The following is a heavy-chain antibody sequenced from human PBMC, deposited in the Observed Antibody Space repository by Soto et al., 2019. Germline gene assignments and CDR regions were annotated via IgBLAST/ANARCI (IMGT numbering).Heavy chain of an antibody. D-gene: IGHD2-8*01. CDR2: IYYSGST. CDR3: ARPYCTNGVCYGDNAFDI. Sequence: SETLSLTCTVSGGSISSSSYYWGWIRQPPGKGLEWIGSIYYSGSTYYNPSLKSRVTTSVDTSKNQFSLKLSSVTAADTAVYYCARPYCTNGVCYGDNAFDIWGQGTMVTVSS. V-gene: IGHV4-39*01. J-gene: IGHJ3*02. CDR1: GGSISSSSYY.